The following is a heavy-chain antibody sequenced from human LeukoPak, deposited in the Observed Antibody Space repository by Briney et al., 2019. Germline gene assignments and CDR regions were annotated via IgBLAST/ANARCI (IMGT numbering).Heavy chain of an antibody. J-gene: IGHJ5*02. V-gene: IGHV4-34*01. D-gene: IGHD6-13*01. CDR2: INHSGST. Sequence: SETLSLTCAVYGGSFSGYYWSWIRQPPGKGLEWIGEINHSGSTNYNPSLKSRVTISVDTSKNQFSLKLSSVTAADTAVYYCAKVSRYPYSSSPNWFDPWGQGTLVTVSS. CDR3: AKVSRYPYSSSPNWFDP. CDR1: GGSFSGYY.